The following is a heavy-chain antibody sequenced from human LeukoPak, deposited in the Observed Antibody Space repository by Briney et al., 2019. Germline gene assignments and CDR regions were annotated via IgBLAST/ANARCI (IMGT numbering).Heavy chain of an antibody. CDR3: ARMRRGCSTSCYDYFDY. V-gene: IGHV3-13*01. CDR1: GFTFSSYD. Sequence: GGSLRLSCAASGFTFSSYDMHWVRQATGKGLEWVSAIGTAGDTYYPGSVKGRFTISRENAKNSLYLQMNSLRAGDTAVYYCARMRRGCSTSCYDYFDYWGQGTLVTVSS. CDR2: IGTAGDT. J-gene: IGHJ4*02. D-gene: IGHD2-2*01.